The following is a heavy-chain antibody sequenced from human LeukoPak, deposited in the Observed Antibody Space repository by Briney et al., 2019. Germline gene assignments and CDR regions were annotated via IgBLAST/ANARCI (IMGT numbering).Heavy chain of an antibody. CDR1: GGSISSYY. Sequence: PSETLSLTCTVSGGSISSYYWSWIRQPPGKGLEWIGYIYYSGSTNYNPSLKSRVTISVDTSKNQFSLKLSSVPAADTAVYYCARGPLGDYIDYWGQGTLVTVSS. J-gene: IGHJ4*02. V-gene: IGHV4-59*08. D-gene: IGHD4-17*01. CDR2: IYYSGST. CDR3: ARGPLGDYIDY.